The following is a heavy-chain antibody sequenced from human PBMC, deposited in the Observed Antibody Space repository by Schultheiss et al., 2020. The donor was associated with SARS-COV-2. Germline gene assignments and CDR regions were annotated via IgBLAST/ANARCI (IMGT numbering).Heavy chain of an antibody. Sequence: LRLSCTVSGVSVSTYCWNWIRQPPGKGLEWIGEIYHSGSTNYNPSLKSRLTLSVDTSENQFSLNLSSVTAADTAVYYCARDSLYYYGSGSYSDYYYGMDVWGQGTTVTVSS. D-gene: IGHD3-10*01. V-gene: IGHV4-34*09. CDR2: IYHSGST. CDR3: ARDSLYYYGSGSYSDYYYGMDV. J-gene: IGHJ6*02. CDR1: GVSVSTYC.